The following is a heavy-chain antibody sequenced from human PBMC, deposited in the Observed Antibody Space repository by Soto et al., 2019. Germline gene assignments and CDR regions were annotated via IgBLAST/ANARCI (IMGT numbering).Heavy chain of an antibody. CDR3: ARGSGIAARRPYYYMDV. Sequence: PSETLSLTCAVYGGSFRGYYWSWIRQPPGKGLEWIGEINHSGSTNYNPSLKSRVTISVDTSKNQFSLKLSSVTAADTAVYYCARGSGIAARRPYYYMDVWGKGTTVTVSS. D-gene: IGHD6-6*01. CDR1: GGSFRGYY. CDR2: INHSGST. J-gene: IGHJ6*03. V-gene: IGHV4-34*01.